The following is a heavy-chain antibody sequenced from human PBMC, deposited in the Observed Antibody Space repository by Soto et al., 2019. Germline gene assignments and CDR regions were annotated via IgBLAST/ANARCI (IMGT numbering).Heavy chain of an antibody. CDR2: IKQDGSEK. CDR1: GFTFSSYW. J-gene: IGHJ4*02. V-gene: IGHV3-7*01. D-gene: IGHD4-4*01. CDR3: ARAKFGGTTGFDY. Sequence: GGSLRLSCAASGFTFSSYWMSWVRQAPGKGLEWVANIKQDGSEKYYVDSVKGRFTISRDNAKNSLYLQMNSLRAEDTAVYYCARAKFGGTTGFDYWGQGTLVTVSS.